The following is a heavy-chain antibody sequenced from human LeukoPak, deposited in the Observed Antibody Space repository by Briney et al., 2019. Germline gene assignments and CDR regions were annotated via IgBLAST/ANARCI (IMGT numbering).Heavy chain of an antibody. V-gene: IGHV3-21*01. CDR2: ISSSSSYI. J-gene: IGHJ6*04. CDR1: GFTFSSYS. Sequence: GGSLRLSCAASGFTFSSYSMNWVRQAPGKRLEWVSSISSSSSYIYYADSVKGRFTISRDNAKNSLYLQMNSLRAEDTAVYYCARNYGSGSYLDYYYGLDVWGKGTTVTVSS. D-gene: IGHD3-10*01. CDR3: ARNYGSGSYLDYYYGLDV.